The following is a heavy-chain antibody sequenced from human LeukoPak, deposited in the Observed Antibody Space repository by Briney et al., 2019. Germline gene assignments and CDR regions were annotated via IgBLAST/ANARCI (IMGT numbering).Heavy chain of an antibody. J-gene: IGHJ4*02. CDR2: IKSKPAGGST. V-gene: IGHV3-15*01. CDR1: GFTVSSNY. CDR3: TTDYYDPDY. D-gene: IGHD3-22*01. Sequence: GGSLRLSCAASGFTVSSNYMSWVRQAPGKGLEWVGRIKSKPAGGSTDYAAPIKGRFTISRDDSKNTLYLQVNSLKVEDTAVYYCTTDYYDPDYWGQGTLVTVSS.